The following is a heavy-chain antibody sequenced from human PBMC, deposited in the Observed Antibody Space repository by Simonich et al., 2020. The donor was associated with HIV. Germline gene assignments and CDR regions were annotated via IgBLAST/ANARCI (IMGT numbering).Heavy chain of an antibody. CDR3: ARAVVPYYDILTGWGTTNYFDY. CDR1: GGSFSGNY. Sequence: QVQLQQWGAGLLKPWETLSLTCAIYGGSFSGNYWSWIRQPPGKGLGGIGEIHHRESTNDNTPLKSRVTISVDTSKNQFSLKLGSVTAADTAVYYCARAVVPYYDILTGWGTTNYFDYWGQGTLVTVSS. V-gene: IGHV4-34*01. J-gene: IGHJ4*02. CDR2: IHHREST. D-gene: IGHD3-9*01.